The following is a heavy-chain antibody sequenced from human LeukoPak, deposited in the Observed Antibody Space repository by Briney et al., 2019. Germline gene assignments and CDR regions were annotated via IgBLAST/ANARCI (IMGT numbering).Heavy chain of an antibody. V-gene: IGHV1-2*02. CDR2: INPNSGGT. Sequence: ASVKVSCKASGYTFTNYGISWVRQAPGQGLEWMGWINPNSGGTNYAQKFQGRVTMTRDTSISTAYMELSRLRSDDTAVYYCARDGSSLPHDYWGQGTLVTVSS. CDR1: GYTFTNYG. J-gene: IGHJ4*02. CDR3: ARDGSSLPHDY.